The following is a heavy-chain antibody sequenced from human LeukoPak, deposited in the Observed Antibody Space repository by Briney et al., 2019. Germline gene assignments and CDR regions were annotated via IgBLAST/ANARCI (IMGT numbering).Heavy chain of an antibody. Sequence: PSETLSLTCTVSGGSISTSTYYWGWIRRPPGKGLEWIGEINHSGSTNYNPSLKSRVTISVDTSKNQFSLKLSSVTAADTAVYYCARDTIVVAHDYWGQGTLVTVSS. CDR1: GGSISTSTYY. CDR3: ARDTIVVAHDY. D-gene: IGHD3-22*01. CDR2: INHSGST. J-gene: IGHJ4*02. V-gene: IGHV4-39*07.